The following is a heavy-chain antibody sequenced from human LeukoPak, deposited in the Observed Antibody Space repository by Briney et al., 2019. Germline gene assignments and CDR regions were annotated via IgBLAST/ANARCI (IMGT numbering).Heavy chain of an antibody. Sequence: ASVKVSCKASGYTFTGYYMHWVRQAPGQGLEWMGRINPNSGGTNYAQKFQGRVTMTRDTSISTAYMELSRLRSDDTAVYYCARDGTSGGSWGGSDAFDIWGQGTMVTVSS. CDR1: GYTFTGYY. CDR2: INPNSGGT. CDR3: ARDGTSGGSWGGSDAFDI. V-gene: IGHV1-2*06. D-gene: IGHD2-15*01. J-gene: IGHJ3*02.